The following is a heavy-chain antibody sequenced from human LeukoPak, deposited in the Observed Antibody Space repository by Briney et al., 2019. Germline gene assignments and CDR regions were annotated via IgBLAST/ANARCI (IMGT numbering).Heavy chain of an antibody. V-gene: IGHV1-2*02. CDR1: GYTFTGYY. D-gene: IGHD2-15*01. CDR3: ARDPTRGAAHAFDI. CDR2: INPNNGGT. Sequence: ASVKVSCKASGYTFTGYYIHWVRQAPGQGLEWMGWINPNNGGTNYAQKFQGRVTMTRDTSISTAYMELSRLRSDDTAVYYCARDPTRGAAHAFDIWGLGTMVTVSS. J-gene: IGHJ3*02.